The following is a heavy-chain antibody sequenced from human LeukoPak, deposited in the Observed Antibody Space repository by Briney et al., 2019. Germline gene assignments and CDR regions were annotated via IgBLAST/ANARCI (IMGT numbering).Heavy chain of an antibody. CDR2: IKQDGSEK. V-gene: IGHV3-7*01. D-gene: IGHD1-20*01. Sequence: GGSLRLSCVASGFTFSSYWMSWVRQAPGKGLEWVANIKQDGSEKYYVDSVKGRFTISRDNAKNSLSLQMNSLRAEDTAVYYCARDNWIEAHYFDYWGQGTLVTVSS. CDR3: ARDNWIEAHYFDY. J-gene: IGHJ4*02. CDR1: GFTFSSYW.